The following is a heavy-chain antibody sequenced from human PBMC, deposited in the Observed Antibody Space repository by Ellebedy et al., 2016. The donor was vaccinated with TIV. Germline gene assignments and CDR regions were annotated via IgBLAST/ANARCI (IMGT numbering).Heavy chain of an antibody. D-gene: IGHD4-23*01. V-gene: IGHV3-53*01. CDR2: IFSAADGGET. Sequence: GESLKISCAASGFTVTTNYMNWVRQAPGKGLEWVSVIFSAADGGETHYADSVKGRFTISRDSSKNTLYLKMNSRRAEDTAVYYCARDAAGNGGKLDYWGQGALVTVSS. CDR3: ARDAAGNGGKLDY. J-gene: IGHJ4*02. CDR1: GFTVTTNY.